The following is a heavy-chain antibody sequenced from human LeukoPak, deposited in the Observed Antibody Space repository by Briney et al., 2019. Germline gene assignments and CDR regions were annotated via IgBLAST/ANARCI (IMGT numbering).Heavy chain of an antibody. CDR1: GGSFSGYY. V-gene: IGHV4-34*01. CDR3: ARRSRHYDIWTGYFRN. CDR2: INHSGST. J-gene: IGHJ4*02. D-gene: IGHD3-9*01. Sequence: SETLSLTCAVYGGSFSGYYWSWIRQPPGKGLEWIGEINHSGSTNYNPSLKSRVTISVDTSKNQFSLKLSSVTAADTAVYYCARRSRHYDIWTGYFRNWGQGTLVTVSS.